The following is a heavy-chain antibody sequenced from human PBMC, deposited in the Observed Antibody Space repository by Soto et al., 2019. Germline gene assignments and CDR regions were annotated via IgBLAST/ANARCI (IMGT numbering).Heavy chain of an antibody. Sequence: KESGPVLVKPTETLTLTCTVSGFSLSNARMGVSWIRQPPGKALEWLAHIFSNDEKSYSTSLKSTLTISKDTSKSQVVLTMTHMDPVDTATYSCARILSSSGWSAWQPPPYYFDYRGQETLVTVSS. CDR2: IFSNDEK. V-gene: IGHV2-26*01. CDR1: GFSLSNARMG. CDR3: ARILSSSGWSAWQPPPYYFDY. D-gene: IGHD6-19*01. J-gene: IGHJ4*02.